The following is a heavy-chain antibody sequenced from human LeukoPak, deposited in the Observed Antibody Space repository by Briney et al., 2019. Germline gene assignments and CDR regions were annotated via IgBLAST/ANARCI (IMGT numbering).Heavy chain of an antibody. D-gene: IGHD2-2*02. CDR1: GYTFTGYY. J-gene: IGHJ4*02. CDR2: ISAYNGNA. V-gene: IGHV1-18*04. Sequence: ASVKVSCKASGYTFTGYYMHWVRQAPGQGLEWMGWISAYNGNANYAQKLQGRVTMTTDTSTSTAYMELRSLRSDDTAVYYCARDIKDIVVVPAAIWEGGFDYWGQGTLVTVSS. CDR3: ARDIKDIVVVPAAIWEGGFDY.